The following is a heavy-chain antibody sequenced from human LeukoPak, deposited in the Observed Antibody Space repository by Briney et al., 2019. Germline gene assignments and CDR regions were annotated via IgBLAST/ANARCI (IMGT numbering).Heavy chain of an antibody. V-gene: IGHV6-1*01. CDR1: GNSVSSNSAA. Sequence: SQTLSLTCAISGNSVSSNSAAWNWIRQSPSRGLEWLGRTYYRSKWYNDYAVSVKSRITINPDTSKNQFSLRLNSVTPEDTAVYYCARDMVRGVITSDAFDIWGQGTMVTVSS. CDR3: ARDMVRGVITSDAFDI. CDR2: TYYRSKWYN. J-gene: IGHJ3*02. D-gene: IGHD3-10*01.